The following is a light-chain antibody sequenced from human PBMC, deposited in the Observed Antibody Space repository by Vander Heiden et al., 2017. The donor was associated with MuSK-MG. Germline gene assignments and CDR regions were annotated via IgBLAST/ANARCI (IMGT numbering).Light chain of an antibody. CDR1: QSVLYSSNNKNY. V-gene: IGKV4-1*01. J-gene: IGKJ2*01. CDR3: QQDYSTPYT. CDR2: WAS. Sequence: DIVMTQSPDSLAVSLGERATINCKCSQSVLYSSNNKNYLAWYQQKPGQPPKLLIYWASTREIGVPDRISGSGSGTDFTLTISSLQAEDVAVYYCQQDYSTPYTFGQGTKLEMK.